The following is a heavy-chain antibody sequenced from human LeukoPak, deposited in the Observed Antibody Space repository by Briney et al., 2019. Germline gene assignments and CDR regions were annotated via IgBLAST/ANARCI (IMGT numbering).Heavy chain of an antibody. CDR2: IIPIFGTA. D-gene: IGHD1-1*01. J-gene: IGHJ4*02. CDR3: ARDSTTGTQGFDY. CDR1: GGTFSSYA. Sequence: AASVDVSCTASGGTFSSYAISWVRQAPGQGLEWMGGIIPIFGTANYAQKFQGRVTITADESTSTAYMELSSLRSEDTAVYYCARDSTTGTQGFDYWGQGTLVTVSS. V-gene: IGHV1-69*13.